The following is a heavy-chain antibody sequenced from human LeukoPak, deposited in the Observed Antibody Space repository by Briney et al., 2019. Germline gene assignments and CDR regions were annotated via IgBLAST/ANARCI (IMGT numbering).Heavy chain of an antibody. CDR1: GGSISSSSYY. J-gene: IGHJ6*02. Sequence: SETLSLTCTVSGGSISSSSYYWGWIRQPPGRGLEGIGSIYYSGSTYYNPSLKSRVTISVDTSKNQFSLKLSSVTAADTAVYYCARRYCSSTSCYGDYGMDVWGQGTTVTVSS. CDR3: ARRYCSSTSCYGDYGMDV. CDR2: IYYSGST. D-gene: IGHD2-2*01. V-gene: IGHV4-39*01.